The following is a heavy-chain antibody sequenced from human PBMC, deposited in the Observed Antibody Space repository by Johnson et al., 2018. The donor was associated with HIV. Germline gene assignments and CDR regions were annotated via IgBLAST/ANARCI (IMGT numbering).Heavy chain of an antibody. V-gene: IGHV3-30*14. Sequence: QVQLVESGGGVVQPGRSLRLSCAASGFTFSSYAMHWVRQAPGKGLEWVAVISYDGSNKYYADSVKGRFTISRDSFKNTMYLQMNSLRVDDTAVYYCARDRTLTGYDASDIWGQGTTVIVSS. D-gene: IGHD3-9*01. CDR1: GFTFSSYA. J-gene: IGHJ3*02. CDR3: ARDRTLTGYDASDI. CDR2: ISYDGSNK.